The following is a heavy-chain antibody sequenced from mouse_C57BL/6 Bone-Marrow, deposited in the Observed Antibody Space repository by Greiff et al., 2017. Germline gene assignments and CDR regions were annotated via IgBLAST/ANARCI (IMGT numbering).Heavy chain of an antibody. CDR1: GFNIKDYY. CDR3: ATRSGYAMDY. Sequence: VQLQQSGAELVRPGASVKLSCTDSGFNIKDYYMHWVKQRPEQGLEWIGWIDPENGDTEYDSKFKGKATITADTSSNTAYLQLSSLTSEDTAVYYSATRSGYAMDYWGQGTSVTVSS. V-gene: IGHV14-4*01. CDR2: IDPENGDT. J-gene: IGHJ4*01.